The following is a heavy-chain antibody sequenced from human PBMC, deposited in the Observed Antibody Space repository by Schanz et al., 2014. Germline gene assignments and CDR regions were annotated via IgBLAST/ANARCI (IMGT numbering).Heavy chain of an antibody. D-gene: IGHD4-17*01. CDR1: GGTFSSST. CDR2: MNPNSGNT. CDR3: ARAPVTVGPYHYYMDV. Sequence: QVQLVHSGAEVKKPGSSVKVSCKASGGTFSSSTLTWVRQAPGQGLEWMGWMNPNSGNTGYAQKFQGRVTMTEDTSTETAYMELSGLRSGDTAVYYCARAPVTVGPYHYYMDVWGKGTTVTVSS. J-gene: IGHJ6*03. V-gene: IGHV1-8*01.